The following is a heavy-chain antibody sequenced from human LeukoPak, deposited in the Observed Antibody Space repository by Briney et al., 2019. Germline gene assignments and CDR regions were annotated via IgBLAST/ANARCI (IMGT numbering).Heavy chain of an antibody. V-gene: IGHV1-2*02. J-gene: IGHJ4*02. CDR1: GYTFTGYY. CDR3: ANWLTYDILTGYSRDY. CDR2: INPNSGGT. Sequence: GASVKVSCKASGYTFTGYYMHWVRQAPGQGLEWMGWINPNSGGTNYAQKFQGRVTITADESTSTAYMELSSLGSEDTAVYYCANWLTYDILTGYSRDYWGQGTLVTVSS. D-gene: IGHD3-9*01.